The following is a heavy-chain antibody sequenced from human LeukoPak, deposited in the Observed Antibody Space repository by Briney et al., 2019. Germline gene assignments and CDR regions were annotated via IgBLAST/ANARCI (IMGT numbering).Heavy chain of an antibody. CDR3: ARTAGGPYMDV. Sequence: SETLSLTCTVSGGSISSSSYYWSWIRQPPGKGLEWIGEINHSGSTNYNPSLKSRVTISVDTSKNQFSLKLSSVTAADTAVYYCARTAGGPYMDVWGKGTTVTISS. J-gene: IGHJ6*03. V-gene: IGHV4-39*07. CDR2: INHSGST. CDR1: GGSISSSSYY. D-gene: IGHD1-26*01.